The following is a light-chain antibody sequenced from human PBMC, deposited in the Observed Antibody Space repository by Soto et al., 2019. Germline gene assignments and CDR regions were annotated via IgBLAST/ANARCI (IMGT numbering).Light chain of an antibody. CDR1: QSLSTY. CDR2: DTS. V-gene: IGKV3-11*01. Sequence: DNVLTQSPVTLSLSPGERATLSCRASQSLSTYVAWYQQKPGQAPRLLIYDTSKRATGVATRFSGSGSGTDFTLTISSLEPEDFALYYCQQRSTWPPGYTFGQGTKVDIK. J-gene: IGKJ2*01. CDR3: QQRSTWPPGYT.